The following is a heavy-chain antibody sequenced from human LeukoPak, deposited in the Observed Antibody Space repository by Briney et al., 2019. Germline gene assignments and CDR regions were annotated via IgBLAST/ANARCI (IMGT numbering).Heavy chain of an antibody. CDR1: GGSFSGYY. V-gene: IGHV4-34*01. CDR3: ARGDRSGYIFDY. D-gene: IGHD3-22*01. Sequence: SETLSLTCAVYGGSFSGYYWSWIRQPPGKGLEWIGEINHSGSTNYNPSLKSRVTISVDTSKNQFSLKLSSVTAADTAVYYCARGDRSGYIFDYWGQGSLVTVSS. J-gene: IGHJ4*02. CDR2: INHSGST.